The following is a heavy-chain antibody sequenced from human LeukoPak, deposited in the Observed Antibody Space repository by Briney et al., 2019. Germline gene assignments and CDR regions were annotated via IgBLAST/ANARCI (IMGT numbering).Heavy chain of an antibody. V-gene: IGHV3-30-3*01. J-gene: IGHJ3*02. CDR3: ARDYYYDSSGSDAFDI. Sequence: GGSLRLSCAASGFTFSSYAMSWVRQAPGKGPEWVAFISYDGSHEYYADSVKGRFTISRDNSKNTLYLQMNSLRAEDTAVYYCARDYYYDSSGSDAFDIWGQGTMVTVSS. D-gene: IGHD3-22*01. CDR1: GFTFSSYA. CDR2: ISYDGSHE.